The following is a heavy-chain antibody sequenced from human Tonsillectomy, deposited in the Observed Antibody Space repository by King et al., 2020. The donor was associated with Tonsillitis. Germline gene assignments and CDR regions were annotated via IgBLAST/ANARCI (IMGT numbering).Heavy chain of an antibody. Sequence: QLQESGPGLVKPSETLSLTCTVSGDSISSSTYYWGWIRQPPGMGLEWIGNIDYSGSTYYNPSLKSRVTISVDTSKNQFSLKLSSVTAADTAVYSCARRLYYYDAFDIWGQGTMVTVSS. D-gene: IGHD3-10*01. CDR1: GDSISSSTYY. J-gene: IGHJ3*02. V-gene: IGHV4-39*01. CDR2: IDYSGST. CDR3: ARRLYYYDAFDI.